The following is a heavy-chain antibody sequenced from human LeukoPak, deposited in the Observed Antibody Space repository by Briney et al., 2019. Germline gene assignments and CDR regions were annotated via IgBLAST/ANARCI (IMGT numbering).Heavy chain of an antibody. CDR2: IYYSGSV. Sequence: SDPVSLTCTLSVDSLSRHHWSWIPQPPGKGLQWIGYIYYSGSVNYNPSLKSRVTISVESYKNQFSLNLSSVTADDTAVYYCGRLGSYFDYWGQGTQVTVSS. CDR3: GRLGSYFDY. J-gene: IGHJ4*02. CDR1: VDSLSRHH. V-gene: IGHV4-59*08.